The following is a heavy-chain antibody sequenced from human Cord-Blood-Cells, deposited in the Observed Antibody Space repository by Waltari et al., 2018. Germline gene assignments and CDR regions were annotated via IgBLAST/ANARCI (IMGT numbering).Heavy chain of an antibody. CDR3: ARSTGVDAFDI. CDR2: INPNSGGT. V-gene: IGHV1-2*04. Sequence: QVQLVQSGAAVKKPGASVKASCTASGYTFTGYYMPWVRQAPGQGLEWMGWINPNSGGTNYAQKFQGWVTMTRDTSISTAYMELSRLRSDDTAVYYCARSTGVDAFDIWGQGTMVTVSS. J-gene: IGHJ3*02. CDR1: GYTFTGYY. D-gene: IGHD2-8*02.